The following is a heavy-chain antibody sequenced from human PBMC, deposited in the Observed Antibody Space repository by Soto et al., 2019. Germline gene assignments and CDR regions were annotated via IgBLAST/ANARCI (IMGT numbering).Heavy chain of an antibody. D-gene: IGHD3-10*01. V-gene: IGHV3-13*01. CDR2: IGTLSDT. J-gene: IGHJ5*02. CDR1: GFTFSTFD. Sequence: GGSLRLSCAGSGFTFSTFDIHWVRQAPGKGLEWVSGIGTLSDTFYAASVQGRFTISRQNAKNSVYLQMNSLRAGDTAFYYCTRGRSFSYDSTPPPMFDPWGQGTLVTVSS. CDR3: TRGRSFSYDSTPPPMFDP.